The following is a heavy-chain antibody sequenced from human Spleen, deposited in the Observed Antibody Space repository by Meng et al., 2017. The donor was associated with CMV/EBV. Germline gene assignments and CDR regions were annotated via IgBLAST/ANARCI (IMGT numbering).Heavy chain of an antibody. V-gene: IGHV1-8*01. D-gene: IGHD3-3*01. Sequence: ASVKVSCKASGYTFTSYDINWVRQATGQGLEWMGWMNPNSGNTGYAQKFQGRVTMTRNTSISTAYMELRSLRSEDTAVYYCARGGDFWSGYSGNYYYYYGMDVWGQGTTVTVSS. CDR1: GYTFTSYD. CDR3: ARGGDFWSGYSGNYYYYYGMDV. J-gene: IGHJ6*02. CDR2: MNPNSGNT.